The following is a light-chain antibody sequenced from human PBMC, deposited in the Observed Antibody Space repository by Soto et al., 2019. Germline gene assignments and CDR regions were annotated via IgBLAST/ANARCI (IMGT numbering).Light chain of an antibody. J-gene: IGKJ2*01. CDR3: QQYGDSPPRYT. CDR2: LAS. CDR1: QIISNNY. Sequence: EIVLTQSPGTLSLSPGERATLSCRASQIISNNYLSWYQQKPGQAPRLLIYLASTRAAGIPDRFSGSGSGTDVTLTISRLEPEDSAVYYCQQYGDSPPRYTFGQGTKLEI. V-gene: IGKV3-20*01.